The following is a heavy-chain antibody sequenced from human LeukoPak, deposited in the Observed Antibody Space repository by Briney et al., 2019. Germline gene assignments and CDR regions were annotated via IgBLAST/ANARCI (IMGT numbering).Heavy chain of an antibody. Sequence: SETLSLTCTVSGGSISSYYWSWIRQPPGKGLEWIGYIYYSGSTNYNPSLKSRVTISVDTSKNQFSLKLSSVTAADTAVYYCASRRGEYYYYYYMDVWGKGTTVTVSS. D-gene: IGHD3-3*01. CDR3: ASRRGEYYYYYYMDV. CDR2: IYYSGST. CDR1: GGSISSYY. V-gene: IGHV4-59*01. J-gene: IGHJ6*03.